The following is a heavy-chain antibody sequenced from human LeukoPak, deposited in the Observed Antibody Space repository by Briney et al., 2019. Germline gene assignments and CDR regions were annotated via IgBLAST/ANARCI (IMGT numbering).Heavy chain of an antibody. CDR1: GFTFSSYE. D-gene: IGHD3-9*01. CDR2: ISSSGSTI. Sequence: GGSLRLSCAASGFTFSSYEMNWVRQAPGKGLEWVSYISSSGSTIYYADSVKGRFTISRDNAKNSLYLQMNSLRAEDTAVYYCANVLLYFDWPRLFDYWGQGTLVTVSS. CDR3: ANVLLYFDWPRLFDY. J-gene: IGHJ4*02. V-gene: IGHV3-48*03.